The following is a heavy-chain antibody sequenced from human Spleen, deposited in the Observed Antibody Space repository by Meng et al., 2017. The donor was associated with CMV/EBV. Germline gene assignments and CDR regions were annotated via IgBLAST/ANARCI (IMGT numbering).Heavy chain of an antibody. CDR2: IWYDGSNK. V-gene: IGHV3-33*06. Sequence: GGSLRLSCAASGFTFSSYAMSWVRQAPGKGLEWVAVIWYDGSNKYYADSVKGRFTISRDNSKNTLYLQMNSLRAEDTAVYYCAKDKWNSGWFDYWGQGTLVTVSS. J-gene: IGHJ4*02. CDR1: GFTFSSYA. CDR3: AKDKWNSGWFDY. D-gene: IGHD6-19*01.